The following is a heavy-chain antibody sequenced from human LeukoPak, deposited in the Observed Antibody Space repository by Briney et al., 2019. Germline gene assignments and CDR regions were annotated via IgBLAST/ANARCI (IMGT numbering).Heavy chain of an antibody. CDR3: ARDGSSGWSGIDY. D-gene: IGHD6-19*01. CDR1: GFTVSRNY. V-gene: IGHV3-66*02. J-gene: IGHJ4*02. CDR2: IYSGGST. Sequence: PGGSLRLSCVASGFTVSRNYMSWVRQAPGKGLEWVSVIYSGGSTYYADSVKGRFTISRDNVKNTLYLQMNSLRVEDTAVYYCARDGSSGWSGIDYWGQGTLVTVSS.